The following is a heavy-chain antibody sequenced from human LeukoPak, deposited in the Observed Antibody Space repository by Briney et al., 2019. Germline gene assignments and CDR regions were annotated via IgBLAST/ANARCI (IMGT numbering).Heavy chain of an antibody. CDR3: ARYSGGYYELDY. V-gene: IGHV4-59*12. D-gene: IGHD3-22*01. CDR1: GGSISSYY. CDR2: INYSGST. Sequence: SETLSLTCTVSGGSISSYYWSWIRQPPGKGLEWIGYINYSGSTNSNPSLKSRVTMSVDTSKNQFSLKLSSVTAADTAVYYCARYSGGYYELDYWGQGTLVTVSS. J-gene: IGHJ4*02.